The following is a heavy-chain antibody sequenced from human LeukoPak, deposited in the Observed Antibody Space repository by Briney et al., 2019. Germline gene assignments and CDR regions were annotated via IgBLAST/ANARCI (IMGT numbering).Heavy chain of an antibody. D-gene: IGHD6-13*01. CDR3: AAGWGNY. CDR2: ISYDGSNK. CDR1: GFTFSSYA. Sequence: GGSLRLSCAASGFTFSSYAMHWVRQAPGKGLEWVAVISYDGSNKYYADSVKGRFTISRDNSKNTLYLQMNSLRAEDTAVYYAAAGWGNYWGQGTLVTVSS. V-gene: IGHV3-30-3*01. J-gene: IGHJ4*02.